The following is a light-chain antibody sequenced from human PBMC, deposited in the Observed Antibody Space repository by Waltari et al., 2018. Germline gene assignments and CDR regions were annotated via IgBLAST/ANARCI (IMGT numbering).Light chain of an antibody. V-gene: IGKV1-5*03. CDR2: KAS. CDR1: QSINIW. CDR3: QQYYTFSVT. J-gene: IGKJ5*01. Sequence: DIQMTQSPSTLSASVGDSVTITCRDSQSINIWLSWYQQKPGKAPKLLIDKASNLASGVPSRFSGGGSVTTFTLTINSLQPDDFATYYCQQYYTFSVTFGQGTRLEIK.